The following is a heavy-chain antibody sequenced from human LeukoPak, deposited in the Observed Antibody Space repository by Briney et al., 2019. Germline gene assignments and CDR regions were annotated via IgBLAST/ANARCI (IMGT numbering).Heavy chain of an antibody. CDR3: ATGAYLLWFGELSYFDY. CDR2: IYYSGST. Sequence: SETLSLTCTVSGGSISSSSYYWGWIRQPPGKGLEWIGSIYYSGSTYYNPSLKSRVTISVDTSKNRFSLKLSSVTAADTAVYYCATGAYLLWFGELSYFDYWGQGTLVTVSS. D-gene: IGHD3-10*01. CDR1: GGSISSSSYY. V-gene: IGHV4-39*01. J-gene: IGHJ4*02.